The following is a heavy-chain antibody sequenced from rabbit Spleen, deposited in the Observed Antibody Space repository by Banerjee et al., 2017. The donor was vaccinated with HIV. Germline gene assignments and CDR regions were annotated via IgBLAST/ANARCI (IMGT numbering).Heavy chain of an antibody. J-gene: IGHJ6*01. D-gene: IGHD8-1*01. Sequence: QSLEESGGGLVQPGGSLKLSCKASGFDFSSYWMSWVRQAPGKGLEWIACIDAGSSGFTYFATWAKGRFTISKTSSTTVTLQMTSLTVADTATYFCARDTGSSFSSYGMDLWGPGTLVTVS. CDR2: IDAGSSGFT. CDR3: ARDTGSSFSSYGMDL. V-gene: IGHV1S40*01. CDR1: GFDFSSYW.